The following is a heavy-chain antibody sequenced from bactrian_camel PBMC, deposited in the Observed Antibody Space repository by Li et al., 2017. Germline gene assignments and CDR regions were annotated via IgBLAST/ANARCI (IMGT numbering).Heavy chain of an antibody. V-gene: IGHV3-3*01. Sequence: HVQLVESGGGSVQAGGSLRLSCRASGNTDSINTMAWFHQAPDKEREAVATVYLYGGKTYYAESVKGRFTISHENAQHISYLQMDSLKPEDTATYYCAADLVTDEPSLVEREYYYWGQGTQVTVPS. CDR3: AADLVTDEPSLVEREYYY. CDR2: VYLYGGKT. J-gene: IGHJ4*01. CDR1: GNTDSINT. D-gene: IGHD1*01.